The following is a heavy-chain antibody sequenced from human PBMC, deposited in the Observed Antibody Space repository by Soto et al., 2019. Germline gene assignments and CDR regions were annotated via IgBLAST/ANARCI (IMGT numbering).Heavy chain of an antibody. V-gene: IGHV3-11*06. D-gene: IGHD6-6*01. CDR3: AREGSSSSYFAS. CDR2: ISSSSSYT. CDR1: VFTFSDYY. J-gene: IGHJ4*02. Sequence: GGSLRLSCAASVFTFSDYYMSWIRQAPGKGLEWVSYISSSSSYTNYADSVKGRFTISRDNAKNSLYLQMNSLRAEDKAVYYWAREGSSSSYFASGGQGPLVTVSS.